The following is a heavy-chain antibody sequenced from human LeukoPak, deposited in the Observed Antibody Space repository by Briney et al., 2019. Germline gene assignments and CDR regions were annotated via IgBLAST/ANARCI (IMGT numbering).Heavy chain of an antibody. CDR3: ARVGTMVRGEGDYFDY. Sequence: SETLSLTCTVSGGSISSSNYYWNWIRQPAGKGLEWIGRIYTSGSTNYNPSLKSRVTISVDTSKNQFSLKLSSVTAADTAVYYCARVGTMVRGEGDYFDYWGQGTLVTVSS. CDR1: GGSISSSNYY. CDR2: IYTSGST. V-gene: IGHV4-61*02. D-gene: IGHD3-10*01. J-gene: IGHJ4*02.